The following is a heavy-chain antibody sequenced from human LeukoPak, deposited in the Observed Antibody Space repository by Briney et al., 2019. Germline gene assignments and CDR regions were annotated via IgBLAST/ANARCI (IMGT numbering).Heavy chain of an antibody. V-gene: IGHV4-39*01. CDR3: ARHDYDLLTGYTINWFDP. CDR2: IFYRGTT. J-gene: IGHJ5*02. D-gene: IGHD3-9*01. Sequence: PSETLSLTCTVSGGSISGGTHDWGWVRQPPGKGLEWIGSIFYRGTTFYSPSLKSRVTVSIDTSKNQFSLKLNSVTAADTAVYYCARHDYDLLTGYTINWFDPWGQGTLVTVSS. CDR1: GGSISGGTHD.